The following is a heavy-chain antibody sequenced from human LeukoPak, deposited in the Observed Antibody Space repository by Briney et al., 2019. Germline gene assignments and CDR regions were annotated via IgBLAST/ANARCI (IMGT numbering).Heavy chain of an antibody. CDR1: GFTFSSYG. CDR2: ISYDGSNK. Sequence: GGSLRLSCAASGFTFSSYGMHWVRQAPGKGLEWVAVISYDGSNKYYADSVKGRFTISRDNSKNTLYLQMNSLRAEDTAVYYCARDHSGLLWFGELSFPDAFDIRGQGTMVTVSS. J-gene: IGHJ3*02. D-gene: IGHD3-10*01. V-gene: IGHV3-30*03. CDR3: ARDHSGLLWFGELSFPDAFDI.